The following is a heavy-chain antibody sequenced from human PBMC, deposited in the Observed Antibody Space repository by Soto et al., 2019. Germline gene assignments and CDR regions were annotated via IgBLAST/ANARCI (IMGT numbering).Heavy chain of an antibody. CDR3: AREGRGKKAGYNGLVSLGD. J-gene: IGHJ4*02. CDR1: GSRFSNYV. Sequence: QVQLVQSGAEVKTPGSSLKVSCKVSGSRFSNYVISWVRQAPGHGLEWLGRLIPIFNSTKYAQNFQGRVTITADNSTSTASLELSSLRSDDTAVYYGAREGRGKKAGYNGLVSLGDWGQGTLVTVSS. V-gene: IGHV1-69*06. CDR2: LIPIFNST. D-gene: IGHD2-2*02.